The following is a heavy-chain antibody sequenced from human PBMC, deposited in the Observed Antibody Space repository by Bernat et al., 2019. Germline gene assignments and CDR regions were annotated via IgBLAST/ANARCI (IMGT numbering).Heavy chain of an antibody. CDR3: ARGTRSGFPDGLPSGY. V-gene: IGHV3-11*06. Sequence: VQLVESGGGLVQPGGSLRLSCAASGFTFSDYYMSWIRQAPGKGLEWVSYISSSSSYTNYADYVKGRFTISRDNAKNSLYLQMNSLRAEDTAVYYCARGTRSGFPDGLPSGYWGQGTLVTISS. J-gene: IGHJ4*02. CDR1: GFTFSDYY. CDR2: ISSSSSYT. D-gene: IGHD1-26*01.